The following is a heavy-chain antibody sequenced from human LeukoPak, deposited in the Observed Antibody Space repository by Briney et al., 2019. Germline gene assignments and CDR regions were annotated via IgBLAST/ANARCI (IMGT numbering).Heavy chain of an antibody. CDR2: IYYSGST. Sequence: SETLSLTCTVSGGSISSGDYYWSWIRQPPGKGLEWIGYIYYSGSTYYNPSLKSRVTISVDTSKNQFSLKLSSVTAADTAVYYCARERFGALGYWGQGTLVTVTS. D-gene: IGHD3-3*01. V-gene: IGHV4-30-4*01. CDR3: ARERFGALGY. J-gene: IGHJ4*02. CDR1: GGSISSGDYY.